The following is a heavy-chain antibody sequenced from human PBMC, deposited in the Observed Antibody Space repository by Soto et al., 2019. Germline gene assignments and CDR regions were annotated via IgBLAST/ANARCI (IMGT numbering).Heavy chain of an antibody. CDR1: GFTFSSYA. J-gene: IGHJ1*01. V-gene: IGHV3-23*01. Sequence: EVQLLESGGGLVQPGGSLRLSCAASGFTFSSYAMSWVRQAPGKGLEWVSAISGSGGSTYYVDSVKGRFTISRDNSKNTLYLQMNSLRAEDTAVYYCAKDQGRYYYDSSGSRAEYFQHWGQGTLVTVSS. D-gene: IGHD3-22*01. CDR3: AKDQGRYYYDSSGSRAEYFQH. CDR2: ISGSGGST.